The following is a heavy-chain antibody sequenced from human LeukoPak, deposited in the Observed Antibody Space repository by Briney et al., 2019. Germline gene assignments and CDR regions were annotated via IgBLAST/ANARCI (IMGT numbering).Heavy chain of an antibody. Sequence: PGGSLRLSCAASGFTFSSYWMSWVRQAPGKGLEWVANIKQDGSEKYYVDSVKGRFTISRDNAKNSLYLQMNSLRAEDTAVYYCARDGGRPRAKWYFDLWGRGTLVTVSS. CDR3: ARDGGRPRAKWYFDL. D-gene: IGHD4/OR15-4a*01. CDR2: IKQDGSEK. J-gene: IGHJ2*01. CDR1: GFTFSSYW. V-gene: IGHV3-7*01.